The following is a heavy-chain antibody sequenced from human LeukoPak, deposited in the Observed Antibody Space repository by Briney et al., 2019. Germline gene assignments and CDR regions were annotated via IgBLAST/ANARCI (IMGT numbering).Heavy chain of an antibody. CDR3: ARELPFDY. Sequence: GGSLRLSCAASGFTFTSYGMHWVRQAPGKGLEWLALISYDGSNKYSADSVKGRFTISRDNAKNTLYLQMNSLRAEDTAVYYCARELPFDYWGQGTLVTVSS. CDR1: GFTFTSYG. V-gene: IGHV3-30*03. CDR2: ISYDGSNK. J-gene: IGHJ4*02. D-gene: IGHD2-15*01.